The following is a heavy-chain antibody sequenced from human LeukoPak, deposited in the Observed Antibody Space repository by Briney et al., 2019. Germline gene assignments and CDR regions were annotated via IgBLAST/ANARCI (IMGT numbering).Heavy chain of an antibody. D-gene: IGHD3-22*01. Sequence: GGSLRLSCAASGFTFSSYWMSWVRQAPGKGLEWVSAISGSGGSTYYADSVKGRFTITRDNSKNTLYLQMNSLRAEDTAVYYCAKEGFNYYDSSGYYDYWGQGTLVTVSS. CDR2: ISGSGGST. J-gene: IGHJ4*02. CDR1: GFTFSSYW. CDR3: AKEGFNYYDSSGYYDY. V-gene: IGHV3-23*01.